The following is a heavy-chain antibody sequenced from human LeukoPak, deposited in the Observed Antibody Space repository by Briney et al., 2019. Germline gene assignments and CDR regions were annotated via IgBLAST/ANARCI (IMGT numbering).Heavy chain of an antibody. CDR2: ISAYNGNT. V-gene: IGHV1-18*01. Sequence: ASVKVSCKASGYTFTSYGISWVRQAPGQGLEWMGWISAYNGNTNYAQKLQGRVTMTTDTSTSTAYMKLRSLTSDTTAVYYGARGYSGNQSRFDPWGQGTLVTVSS. CDR3: ARGYSGNQSRFDP. CDR1: GYTFTSYG. J-gene: IGHJ5*02. D-gene: IGHD5-12*01.